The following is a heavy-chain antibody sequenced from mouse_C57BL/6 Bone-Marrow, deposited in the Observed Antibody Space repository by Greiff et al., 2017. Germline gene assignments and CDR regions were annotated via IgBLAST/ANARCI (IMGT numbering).Heavy chain of an antibody. J-gene: IGHJ1*03. CDR2: ISSGGSYT. D-gene: IGHD1-1*01. V-gene: IGHV5-6*02. Sequence: DVKLVESGGDLVKPGGSLKLSCAASGFTFSSYGMSWVRQTPDKRLEWVATISSGGSYTYYPDSVKGRFTISRDNAKNTLYLQMSSLKSEDTAMYYCASTYYYGGWYFDVWGTGTTVTVSS. CDR3: ASTYYYGGWYFDV. CDR1: GFTFSSYG.